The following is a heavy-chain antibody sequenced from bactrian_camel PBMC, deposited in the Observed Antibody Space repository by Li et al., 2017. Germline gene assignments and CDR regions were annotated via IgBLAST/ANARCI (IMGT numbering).Heavy chain of an antibody. D-gene: IGHD7*01. CDR3: ATSGRLGNCWPAPGTTYPH. CDR1: GAVYSTYC. Sequence: HVQLVESGGGSVQAGGSLRLSCAASGAVYSTYCMAWFRQGPGKEREGVATIDWDGITSYADTAKGRFIISQDNARNTLYLQMNSLKPEDTAVYYCATSGRLGNCWPAPGTTYPHLGQGTQVTVS. J-gene: IGHJ4*01. V-gene: IGHV3S53*01. CDR2: IDWDGIT.